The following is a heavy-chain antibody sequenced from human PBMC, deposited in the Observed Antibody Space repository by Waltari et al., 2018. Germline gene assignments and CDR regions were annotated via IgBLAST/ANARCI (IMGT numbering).Heavy chain of an antibody. Sequence: QVQLQQWGAGLLKPSWTLSLTCAVSGGSFSGYYWRWIRQPPGKGLEWIGEINHSGSTNDNPSLKSRVTISVDTSKNQFSLNLRSVTAADTAMYYCARHGFGSGTYYYYFDYWGQGTLVTVSS. CDR3: ARHGFGSGTYYYYFDY. CDR2: INHSGST. J-gene: IGHJ4*02. CDR1: GGSFSGYY. V-gene: IGHV4-34*02. D-gene: IGHD3-10*01.